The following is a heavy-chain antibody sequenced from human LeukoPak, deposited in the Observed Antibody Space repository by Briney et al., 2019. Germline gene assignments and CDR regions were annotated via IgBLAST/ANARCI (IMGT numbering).Heavy chain of an antibody. Sequence: GGSLRLSCAASGFTFSSYSMNWVRQAPGKGLEWVSSISSSSSYIYYADSVKGRFTISRDNAKNSLYLQMNSLRAEDTAVYYCAKDQFRYLDRLFHPFDYWGQGTLVTVSS. D-gene: IGHD3-9*01. J-gene: IGHJ4*02. CDR2: ISSSSSYI. CDR3: AKDQFRYLDRLFHPFDY. CDR1: GFTFSSYS. V-gene: IGHV3-21*01.